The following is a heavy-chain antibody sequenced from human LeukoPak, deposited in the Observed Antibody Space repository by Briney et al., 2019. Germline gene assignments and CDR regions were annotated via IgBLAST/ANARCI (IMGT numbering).Heavy chain of an antibody. CDR1: EFTFKTYT. V-gene: IGHV3-21*01. D-gene: IGHD3-3*01. CDR2: IRDTGNKK. Sequence: GGSLRLSCAAFEFTFKTYTMNWVRQAPGKGLEWVSSIRDTGNKKYYVDSVKGRFTISRDNTKNSLFLQMNSLRVDDTAVYYCARGVGDRQHYDFWSGYYPNWRFDPWGQGTLVTVSS. CDR3: ARGVGDRQHYDFWSGYYPNWRFDP. J-gene: IGHJ5*02.